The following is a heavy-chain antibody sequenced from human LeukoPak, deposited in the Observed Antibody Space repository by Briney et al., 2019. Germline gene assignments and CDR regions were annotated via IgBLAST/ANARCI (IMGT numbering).Heavy chain of an antibody. CDR1: GFSFNKYG. CDR2: IWHDGRNK. D-gene: IGHD2-15*01. V-gene: IGHV3-33*07. Sequence: VRSLRLSCAASGFSFNKYGMDWVRQAPGKGLEWVAVIWHDGRNKYYADSVKGRFTVSRDNTKNSLYLELNTLRDEDTAVYYCARDRGSDDPIDYWGQGTLVTVSS. CDR3: ARDRGSDDPIDY. J-gene: IGHJ4*02.